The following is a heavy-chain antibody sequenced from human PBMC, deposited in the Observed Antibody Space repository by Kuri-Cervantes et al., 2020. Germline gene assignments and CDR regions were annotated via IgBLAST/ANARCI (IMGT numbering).Heavy chain of an antibody. V-gene: IGHV3-23*01. J-gene: IGHJ4*01. Sequence: ETLSLTCAASGFTFSSYAMSWVRQAPGKGLEWVSAISGSGGSTYYADSVKGRFTISRDNSKNTLYLQMNSLRAEDTAVYYCAKEKDYYDSSGLTDYWGHGTLVTVSS. CDR3: AKEKDYYDSSGLTDY. CDR1: GFTFSSYA. CDR2: ISGSGGST. D-gene: IGHD3-22*01.